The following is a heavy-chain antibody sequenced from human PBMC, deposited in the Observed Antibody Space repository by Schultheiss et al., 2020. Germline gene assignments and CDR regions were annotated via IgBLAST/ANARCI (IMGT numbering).Heavy chain of an antibody. D-gene: IGHD6-19*01. V-gene: IGHV4-34*01. CDR2: INHSGST. Sequence: SETPSLTCAVYGGPFSGYYWSWIRQPPGKGLEWIGEINHSGSTNYNPSLKSRVTISVDKSKNQFSLKLSSVTAADTAVYYCASNSSGWYGGPSDWFDPWGQGTLVTVSS. CDR1: GGPFSGYY. CDR3: ASNSSGWYGGPSDWFDP. J-gene: IGHJ5*02.